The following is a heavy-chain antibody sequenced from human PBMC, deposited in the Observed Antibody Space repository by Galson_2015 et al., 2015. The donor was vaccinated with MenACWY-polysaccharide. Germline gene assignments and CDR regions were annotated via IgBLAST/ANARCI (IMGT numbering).Heavy chain of an antibody. D-gene: IGHD6-19*01. CDR2: AYLSSKRTS. CDR3: ARGLAVTGYYVDY. V-gene: IGHV6-1*01. Sequence: CAIFGGSASGYSVAWNWIRRSPSGGVEGLGRAYLSSKRTSDYAESEKSRISINADTSKNQFSLQLNPVTTEDTAVYYCARGLAVTGYYVDYWGQGTLVTVSS. CDR1: GGSASGYSVA. J-gene: IGHJ4*02.